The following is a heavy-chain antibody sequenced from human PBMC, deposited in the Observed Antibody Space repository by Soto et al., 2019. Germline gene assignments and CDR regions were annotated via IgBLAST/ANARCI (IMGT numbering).Heavy chain of an antibody. CDR1: GYTFTSYD. D-gene: IGHD3-3*01. J-gene: IGHJ6*02. CDR3: ARERKFDFWRKGLDV. V-gene: IGHV1-8*01. CDR2: MDPNSGVT. Sequence: GASVKVSCKASGYTFTSYDINWVRQAPGQGLEWLGWMDPNSGVTGYAQKFQGRVSMTRNISINTAHMELSSLRSEDTAVYYCARERKFDFWRKGLDVWGQGTTVTVS.